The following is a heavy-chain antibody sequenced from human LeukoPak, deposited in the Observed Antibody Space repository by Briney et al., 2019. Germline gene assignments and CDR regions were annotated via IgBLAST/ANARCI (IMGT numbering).Heavy chain of an antibody. CDR3: AKGMLTVVPAAAFDY. Sequence: PGGSLRLSCVASGFTFNNYAMSWVRQAPGKGLEWVSGISGDGIGTWYADSVKGRFTISRDNAKNTLYLQMNSLRAEDTAVYYCAKGMLTVVPAAAFDYWGQGTLVTVSS. V-gene: IGHV3-23*01. CDR2: ISGDGIGT. J-gene: IGHJ4*02. CDR1: GFTFNNYA. D-gene: IGHD2-2*01.